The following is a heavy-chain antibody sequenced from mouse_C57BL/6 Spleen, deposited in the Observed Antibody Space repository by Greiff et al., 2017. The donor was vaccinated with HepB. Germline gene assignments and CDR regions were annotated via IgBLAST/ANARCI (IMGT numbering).Heavy chain of an antibody. J-gene: IGHJ3*01. Sequence: QVQLQQSGAELVRPGASVTLSCKASGYTFTDYEMHWVKQTPVHGLEWIGAIDPETGGNAYNQKFKGKAILTADKSSITAYMELRSLTSEDSAVYYCTRTRAYWGQGTLVTVSA. CDR3: TRTRAY. CDR1: GYTFTDYE. CDR2: IDPETGGN. V-gene: IGHV1-15*01.